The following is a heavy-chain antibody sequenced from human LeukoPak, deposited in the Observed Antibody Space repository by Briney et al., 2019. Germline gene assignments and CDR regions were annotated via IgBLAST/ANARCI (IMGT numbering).Heavy chain of an antibody. D-gene: IGHD7-27*01. Sequence: PGGSLRLSCAASGFIFSNYWMHWVRQAPGKGLLWVSRIDSDGRIITYAGSVKGRFTISRDNAKNTPYLQMNSLRADDTAVYYCVRGLGDYWGQGTLVTVS. CDR2: IDSDGRII. CDR1: GFIFSNYW. V-gene: IGHV3-74*01. CDR3: VRGLGDY. J-gene: IGHJ4*02.